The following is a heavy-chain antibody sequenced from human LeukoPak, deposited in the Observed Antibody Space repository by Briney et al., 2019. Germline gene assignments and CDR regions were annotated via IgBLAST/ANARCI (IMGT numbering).Heavy chain of an antibody. J-gene: IGHJ5*02. Sequence: SQTLSLTCTVSGGSISSGDYCWSWIRQSPGKGLEWIGYIYYAGSTKYNASLKSRLTISLDTSKNQFSLEVYSMTAADTAVYYCARTDASSPFDHWGQGTLVTVSS. V-gene: IGHV4-30-4*08. CDR2: IYYAGST. D-gene: IGHD6-13*01. CDR1: GGSISSGDYC. CDR3: ARTDASSPFDH.